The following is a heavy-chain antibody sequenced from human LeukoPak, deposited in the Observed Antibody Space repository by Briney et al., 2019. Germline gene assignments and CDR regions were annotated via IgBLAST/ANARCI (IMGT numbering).Heavy chain of an antibody. V-gene: IGHV3-23*01. J-gene: IGHJ6*03. D-gene: IGHD2-15*01. CDR1: GFTFSSYA. CDR2: ISGSGGST. CDR3: ALSGVVDYYYYMDV. Sequence: GGSLRLSCAASGFTFSSYAMSWVRQAPGKGLEWVSAISGSGGSTYYADSVKGRFTISRDNAKNSLYLQMNSLRAEDTAVYYCALSGVVDYYYYMDVWRKGTTVTVSS.